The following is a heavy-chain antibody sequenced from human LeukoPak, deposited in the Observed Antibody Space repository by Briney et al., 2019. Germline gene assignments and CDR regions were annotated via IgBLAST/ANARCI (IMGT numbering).Heavy chain of an antibody. CDR2: ICTGGTT. V-gene: IGHV3-66*01. CDR3: ARDVAAPGGVYFDY. D-gene: IGHD3-16*01. Sequence: PGGSLRLSCAASGFTVSSNSMSWVRQAPGKGLVWVSVICTGGTTYYADSVKGRFTISRDNSKNTLYLQMNSLRAEDTAVYYCARDVAAPGGVYFDYWGQGTLVTVSS. CDR1: GFTVSSNS. J-gene: IGHJ4*02.